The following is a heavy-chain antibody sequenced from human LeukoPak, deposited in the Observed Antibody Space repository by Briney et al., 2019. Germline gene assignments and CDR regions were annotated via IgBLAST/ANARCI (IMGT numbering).Heavy chain of an antibody. CDR3: ATKSPYYMGF. Sequence: SETLSLTCAVSGYSMSSGYYWGWNRQSPGKGLEWIGSIYHSGSTYYNPSLKSRVTISVDTSKNQFSLKLSSVTAADTAVYYCATKSPYYMGFWGKGTTVTVSS. J-gene: IGHJ6*03. CDR2: IYHSGST. V-gene: IGHV4-38-2*01. CDR1: GYSMSSGYY.